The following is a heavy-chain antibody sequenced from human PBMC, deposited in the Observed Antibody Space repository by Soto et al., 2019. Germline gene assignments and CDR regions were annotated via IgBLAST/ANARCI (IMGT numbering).Heavy chain of an antibody. CDR2: IYYSGGT. V-gene: IGHV4-59*08. D-gene: IGHD5-18*01. CDR1: GGSISSYY. Sequence: SETLSLTCTVSGGSISSYYWSWIRQPPGKGLEWIGYIYYSGGTNYNPSLKSRVTISVDTSKNQFSLKLSSVTAAGTAVYCCARRYGSCFDYWGQGTLVTVSS. J-gene: IGHJ4*02. CDR3: ARRYGSCFDY.